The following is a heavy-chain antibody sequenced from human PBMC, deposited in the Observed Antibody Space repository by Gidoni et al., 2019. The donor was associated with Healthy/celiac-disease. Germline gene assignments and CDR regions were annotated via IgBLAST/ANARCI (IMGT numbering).Heavy chain of an antibody. CDR3: AREGSVGGGSGIYYYGMDV. D-gene: IGHD3-10*01. CDR2: ISSSSSTI. Sequence: EVQLVESGGGLVQPGGSLRLSCAASGFTFSSDSMNWVRQAPGKGLEWVSYISSSSSTIYYADSVKGRFTISRDNAKNSLYLQMNSLRAEDTAVYYCAREGSVGGGSGIYYYGMDVWGQGTTVTVSS. J-gene: IGHJ6*02. CDR1: GFTFSSDS. V-gene: IGHV3-48*01.